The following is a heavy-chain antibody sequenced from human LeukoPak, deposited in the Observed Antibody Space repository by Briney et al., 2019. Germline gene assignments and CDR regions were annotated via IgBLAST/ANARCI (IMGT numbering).Heavy chain of an antibody. Sequence: PSETLSLTCTVSGGSISSSSYYWGWIRQPPGKGLEWIGSIYYSGSTYYNPSLKSRVTISVDTSKNQFSLKLSSVTAADTAVYYCARLVLGSTSCYFDYWGQGTLVTVSS. V-gene: IGHV4-39*07. CDR1: GGSISSSSYY. J-gene: IGHJ4*02. D-gene: IGHD2-2*01. CDR3: ARLVLGSTSCYFDY. CDR2: IYYSGST.